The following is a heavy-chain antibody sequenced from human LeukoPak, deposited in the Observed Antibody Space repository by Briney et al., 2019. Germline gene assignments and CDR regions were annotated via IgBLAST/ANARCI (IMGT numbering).Heavy chain of an antibody. CDR2: IIPIFGTA. J-gene: IGHJ4*02. D-gene: IGHD2-2*01. Sequence: SVKVSCKASGGTFSSYAISWVRQAPGQGLEWMGGIIPIFGTANYAQKFQGRVTITTDESTSTAYMELSSLRSEDTAVYYCARCGDSTSCFDLDYWGQGTLVTVSS. V-gene: IGHV1-69*05. CDR3: ARCGDSTSCFDLDY. CDR1: GGTFSSYA.